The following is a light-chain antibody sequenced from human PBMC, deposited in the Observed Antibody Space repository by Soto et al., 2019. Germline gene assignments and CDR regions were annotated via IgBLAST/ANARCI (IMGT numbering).Light chain of an antibody. CDR3: QQYSVYWT. CDR2: DAS. J-gene: IGKJ1*01. Sequence: DIQMTQSPSTLSAYVGDRVTITCRASQSISTRLAWYQQKPGKAPKVLIYDASSWAGGVPSRFTGSGSGTEFTLTIKSLQPDDFATYYCQQYSVYWTFGQGTKLDIK. V-gene: IGKV1-5*01. CDR1: QSISTR.